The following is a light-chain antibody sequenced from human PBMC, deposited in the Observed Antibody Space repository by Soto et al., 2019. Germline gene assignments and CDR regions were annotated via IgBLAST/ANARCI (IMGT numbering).Light chain of an antibody. J-gene: IGKJ4*01. CDR3: QQYNSYSLT. V-gene: IGKV1-5*01. CDR1: QSISSW. Sequence: DIQMTQSPSTXSASVGDRVTITCRASQSISSWLAWYQQKPGKAPKLLIYDASSLESGVPSRFSGSGSGTEFTLTISSLQPDDFATYYCQQYNSYSLTFGGGTKVEIK. CDR2: DAS.